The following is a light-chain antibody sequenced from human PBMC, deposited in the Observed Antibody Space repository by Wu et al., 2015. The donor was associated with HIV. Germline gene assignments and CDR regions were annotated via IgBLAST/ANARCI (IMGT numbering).Light chain of an antibody. CDR1: QSVSSN. CDR2: DAS. Sequence: IVMTQSPGTLSVSPGERATLSCRASQSVSSNLAWYQHKPGQAPRLLIYDASTRATGIPARISGSGSGTEFTLTISSMRSEDFALYYCQQYNKWPRTFGQGTKVGNQT. J-gene: IGKJ1*01. V-gene: IGKV3-15*01. CDR3: QQYNKWPRT.